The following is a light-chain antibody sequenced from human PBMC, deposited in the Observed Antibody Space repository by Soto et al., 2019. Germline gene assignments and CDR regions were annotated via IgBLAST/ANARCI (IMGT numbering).Light chain of an antibody. J-gene: IGKJ5*01. CDR2: GAS. V-gene: IGKV3-11*01. Sequence: EIVVTQSPATPSVSPVERATLSRRASQSVSSNLAWYQQKPGQAPRLLIYGASTMATGIPARFSGSGSETDFTLTITSLEPEDFAVYYCQQRNNWPPITFGQGTRLEIK. CDR1: QSVSSN. CDR3: QQRNNWPPIT.